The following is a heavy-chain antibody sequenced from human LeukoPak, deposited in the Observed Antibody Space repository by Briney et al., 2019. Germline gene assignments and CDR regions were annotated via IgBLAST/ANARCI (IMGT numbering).Heavy chain of an antibody. D-gene: IGHD3-9*01. J-gene: IGHJ6*04. V-gene: IGHV5-10-1*01. CDR1: GYSFTSYW. CDR2: IDPSDSYT. CDR3: ARLAPPYYDILTGYYYYYGMDV. Sequence: GESLKVSCKGSGYSFTSYWIGWVRQMPGKGLEWMGRIDPSDSYTNYSPSFQGHVTISADKSISTAYLQWSSLKASDTAIYYCARLAPPYYDILTGYYYYYGMDVWGKGTTVTVSS.